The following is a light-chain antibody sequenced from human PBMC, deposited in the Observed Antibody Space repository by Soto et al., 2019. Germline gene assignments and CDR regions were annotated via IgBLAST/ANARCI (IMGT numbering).Light chain of an antibody. CDR1: QSVDSSY. CDR3: QQYGSLPWT. CDR2: GAS. J-gene: IGKJ1*01. V-gene: IGKV3-20*01. Sequence: EIVLTQSPGTLSLSPGERATLSCRASQSVDSSYLAWYQQKPGQAPRLLIYGASSRATGIPDRFSGSGSGTDCTLTISRLEPEDCAVYFCQQYGSLPWTFGQGTKVEIK.